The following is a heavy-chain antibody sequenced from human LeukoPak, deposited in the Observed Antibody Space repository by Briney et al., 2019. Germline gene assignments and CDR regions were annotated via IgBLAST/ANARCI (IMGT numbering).Heavy chain of an antibody. CDR2: ISGSGGST. Sequence: GGSLRLSCAASGFTFSSYAVSWVRQAPEKGLEWCSAISGSGGSTYYADSVKGRFTISRDNSKNTLYLQMNSLRAEDTAVYYCATLTIFGATDYYYYGMDVWGQGTTVTVSS. D-gene: IGHD3-3*01. J-gene: IGHJ6*02. CDR3: ATLTIFGATDYYYYGMDV. V-gene: IGHV3-23*01. CDR1: GFTFSSYA.